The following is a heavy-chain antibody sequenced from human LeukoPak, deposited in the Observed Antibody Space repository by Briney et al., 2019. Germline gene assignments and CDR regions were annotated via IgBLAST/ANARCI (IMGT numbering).Heavy chain of an antibody. CDR1: GGSFSGYY. J-gene: IGHJ3*02. Sequence: PLETLSLTCAVYGGSFSGYYWSWIRQPPGKGLEWIGEINHSGSTNYSPSLKSRVTISVDTSKNQFSLKLSSVTAADTAVYYCARDSGSLGLDIWGQGTMVTVSS. V-gene: IGHV4-34*01. CDR3: ARDSGSLGLDI. D-gene: IGHD1-26*01. CDR2: INHSGST.